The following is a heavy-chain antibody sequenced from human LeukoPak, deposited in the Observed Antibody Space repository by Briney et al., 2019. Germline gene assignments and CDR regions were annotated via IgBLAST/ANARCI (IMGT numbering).Heavy chain of an antibody. D-gene: IGHD5-24*01. Sequence: GGSLRLSCAASGFTFSTPEMNWVRQAPGKGLAWISYISSRGRTIFYADSVKGRFIISRDNAKNSLYLQMNSLRAEDTAVYYCARDSGGHNYALDGFDIWGQGTMVTVSS. CDR1: GFTFSTPE. J-gene: IGHJ3*02. V-gene: IGHV3-48*03. CDR3: ARDSGGHNYALDGFDI. CDR2: ISSRGRTI.